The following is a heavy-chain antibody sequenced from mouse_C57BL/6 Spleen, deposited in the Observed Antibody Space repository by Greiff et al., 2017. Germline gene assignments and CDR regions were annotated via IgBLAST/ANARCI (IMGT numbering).Heavy chain of an antibody. Sequence: QVQLQQSGPELVKPGASVKISCKASGYSFTSYYIHWVKQRPGQGLEWIGWIYPGSGNTKYNEKFKGKATLTADTSSSTAYMQLSSLTSEDSAVYYCARLDYYSIRGAMDYWGQGTSVTVSS. J-gene: IGHJ4*01. CDR2: IYPGSGNT. CDR1: GYSFTSYY. D-gene: IGHD2-5*01. V-gene: IGHV1-66*01. CDR3: ARLDYYSIRGAMDY.